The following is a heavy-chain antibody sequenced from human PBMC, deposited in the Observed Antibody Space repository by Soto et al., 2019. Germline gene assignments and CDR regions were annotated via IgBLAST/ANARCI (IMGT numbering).Heavy chain of an antibody. Sequence: EVQLVESGGGLVKPGGSLRLYCAASGFTLSSYSMNWVRQAPGKGLEWVSSISSSSNYIYYADSIKGRFTISRDNAKNSLYLQTNSLRAEDTAVYYCARDRYDFWRGDYYYYCMDVWGQGTTVTVSS. CDR1: GFTLSSYS. V-gene: IGHV3-21*04. CDR2: ISSSSNYI. J-gene: IGHJ6*02. D-gene: IGHD3-3*01. CDR3: ARDRYDFWRGDYYYYCMDV.